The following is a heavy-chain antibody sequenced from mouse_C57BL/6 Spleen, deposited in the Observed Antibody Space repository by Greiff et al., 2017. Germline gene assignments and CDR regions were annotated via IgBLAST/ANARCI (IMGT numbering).Heavy chain of an antibody. V-gene: IGHV1-9*01. CDR2: ILPGSGST. CDR1: GYTFTGYW. D-gene: IGHD3-2*02. Sequence: QVQLKESGAELMKPGASVKLSCKATGYTFTGYWIEWVKQRPGHGLEWIGEILPGSGSTYYNEKFKGKATFTADTSSNTAYMQLSILTTEDSAIYYCARRQLRLQAMDYWGQGTSVTVSS. CDR3: ARRQLRLQAMDY. J-gene: IGHJ4*01.